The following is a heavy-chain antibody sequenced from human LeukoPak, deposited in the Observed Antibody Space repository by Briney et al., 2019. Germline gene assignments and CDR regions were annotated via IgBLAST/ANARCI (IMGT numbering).Heavy chain of an antibody. D-gene: IGHD5-18*01. V-gene: IGHV4-31*03. CDR3: ARVAYTYGYVVDY. Sequence: SETLSLTCTVSGGSISSGGYYWSWIRQHPGKGLEWIGYIYHSGSTYYNPSLKSRVTISVDTSKNQFSLKLSSVTAADTAVYYCARVAYTYGYVVDYWGQGTLVTVSS. CDR1: GGSISSGGYY. J-gene: IGHJ4*02. CDR2: IYHSGST.